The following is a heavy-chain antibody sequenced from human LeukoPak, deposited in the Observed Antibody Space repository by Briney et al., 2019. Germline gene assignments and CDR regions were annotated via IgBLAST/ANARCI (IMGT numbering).Heavy chain of an antibody. D-gene: IGHD3-10*01. J-gene: IGHJ4*02. CDR2: ISSGGGST. V-gene: IGHV3-23*01. CDR1: GFTFSSYA. CDR3: AKDSEFRVITYFDY. Sequence: GGSLRLSCAASGFTFSSYAMSWVRQAPGKGLEWVSAISSGGGSTYYADSVKGRSTISRDNSKNTLYLQMNSLRAEDTAVYYCAKDSEFRVITYFDYWGQGTLVTVSS.